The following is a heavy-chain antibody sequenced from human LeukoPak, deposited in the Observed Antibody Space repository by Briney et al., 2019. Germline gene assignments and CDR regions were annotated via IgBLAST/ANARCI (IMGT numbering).Heavy chain of an antibody. CDR2: IDGDGSST. V-gene: IGHV3-74*01. CDR1: GFTFSNYW. CDR3: ARVMVRGVPALGY. Sequence: GGSLRLSCAASGFTFSNYWMHWVRQAPGKGLVWVSRIDGDGSSTTYADSVKGRFTISRDNAKNTLYLQMNSLRAEDTAVYYCARVMVRGVPALGYWGQGTLVTVSS. D-gene: IGHD3-10*01. J-gene: IGHJ4*02.